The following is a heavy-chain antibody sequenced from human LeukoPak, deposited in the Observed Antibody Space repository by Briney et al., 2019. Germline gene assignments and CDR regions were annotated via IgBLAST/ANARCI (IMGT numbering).Heavy chain of an antibody. D-gene: IGHD3-22*01. CDR3: TRGHSYYYDSSGSNDAFDI. V-gene: IGHV3-49*03. CDR1: GFTFGDYA. Sequence: PGGSLRLSCTASGFTFGDYAMSWFRQAPGKGLEWVGFIRSKAYGGTTEYAASVKGRFTISRDDSKSIAYLQMNSLKTEDTAVYYCTRGHSYYYDSSGSNDAFDIWGQGTMVTVSS. CDR2: IRSKAYGGTT. J-gene: IGHJ3*02.